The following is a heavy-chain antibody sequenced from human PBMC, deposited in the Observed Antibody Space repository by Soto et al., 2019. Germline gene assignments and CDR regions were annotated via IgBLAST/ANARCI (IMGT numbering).Heavy chain of an antibody. CDR3: SRDPEYYDSSPIGYFDY. V-gene: IGHV1-18*01. D-gene: IGHD3-22*01. J-gene: IGHJ4*02. CDR1: GSSFTIYG. Sequence: ASLKLSRKGAGSSFTIYGISWVRQDKGQGLEWMGWISAYNGNTNYAQKLQGRVTMTTDTSTSTAYMELRSLRSDDTAVYYCSRDPEYYDSSPIGYFDYWGQAHLGTVLL. CDR2: ISAYNGNT.